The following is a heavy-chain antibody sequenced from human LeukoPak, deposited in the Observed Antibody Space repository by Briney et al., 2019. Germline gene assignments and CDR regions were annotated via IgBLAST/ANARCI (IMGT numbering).Heavy chain of an antibody. D-gene: IGHD3-9*01. J-gene: IGHJ4*02. V-gene: IGHV1-58*01. CDR2: IVVGSGNT. CDR3: AADPYYDILTGYFLPDY. CDR1: GFTFTSSA. Sequence: GASVKVSCKASGFTFTSSAVQWVRQARGQRLEWIGWIVVGSGNTNYAQKLQERVTITRDMSTSTAYMELSSLRSEDTAVYYCAADPYYDILTGYFLPDYWGQGTLVTVSS.